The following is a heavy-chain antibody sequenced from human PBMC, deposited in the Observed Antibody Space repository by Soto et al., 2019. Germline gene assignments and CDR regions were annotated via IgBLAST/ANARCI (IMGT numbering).Heavy chain of an antibody. CDR2: IDPSDSYT. CDR1: GYSFTSYW. Sequence: GESLKISCKGSGYSFTSYWISCVRQMPGKGLEWMGRIDPSDSYTNYSPSFQGHVTISADKSISTAYLQWSSLKASDTAMYYCARQLGVPYSGYAMDVWGQGTTVTVSS. V-gene: IGHV5-10-1*01. D-gene: IGHD2-21*01. J-gene: IGHJ6*02. CDR3: ARQLGVPYSGYAMDV.